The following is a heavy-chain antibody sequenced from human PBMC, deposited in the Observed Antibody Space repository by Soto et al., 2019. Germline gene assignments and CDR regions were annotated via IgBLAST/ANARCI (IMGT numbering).Heavy chain of an antibody. CDR1: GFTFSSYS. Sequence: EVQLVESGGGLVKPGGSLRLSCAASGFTFSSYSMNWVRQAPGQGLEWVSSISSSSSYIYYADSVKGRFTISRDNAKNSLYLQMNSLRAEDTAVYYCARVANDGDYFDYWGQGTLVTVSS. CDR3: ARVANDGDYFDY. V-gene: IGHV3-21*01. CDR2: ISSSSSYI. D-gene: IGHD1-1*01. J-gene: IGHJ4*02.